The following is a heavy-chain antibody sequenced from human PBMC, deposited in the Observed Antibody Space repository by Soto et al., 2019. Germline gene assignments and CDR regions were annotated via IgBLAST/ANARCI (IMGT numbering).Heavy chain of an antibody. V-gene: IGHV3-53*01. Sequence: EVQLVESGGGLIQPGGSLKLSCAASGFTVGNNYMSWVRQAPGKGLEWVSLIYSTGTTKYADSVKGRFTVSRDNAKNTLYLQMSLLRAEDTAVYDCTKDGRGSGSQYTSFGYWGQGTLVPVSS. CDR3: TKDGRGSGSQYTSFGY. D-gene: IGHD3-10*01. J-gene: IGHJ4*02. CDR1: GFTVGNNY. CDR2: IYSTGTT.